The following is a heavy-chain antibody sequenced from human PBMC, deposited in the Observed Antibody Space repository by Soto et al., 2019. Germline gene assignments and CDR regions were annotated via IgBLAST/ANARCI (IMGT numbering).Heavy chain of an antibody. D-gene: IGHD2-15*01. Sequence: LSLTCAVYGGSFSGYYWSWIRQPPGKGLEWIGEINHSGSTNYNPSLKSRVTISVDTSKNQFSLKLSSVTAADTAVYYCARDRKYCSGGSCYGLFDYWGQGTLVTVSS. CDR3: ARDRKYCSGGSCYGLFDY. CDR2: INHSGST. J-gene: IGHJ4*02. CDR1: GGSFSGYY. V-gene: IGHV4-34*01.